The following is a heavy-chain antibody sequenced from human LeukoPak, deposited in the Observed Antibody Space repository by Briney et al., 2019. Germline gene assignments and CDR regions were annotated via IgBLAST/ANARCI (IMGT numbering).Heavy chain of an antibody. J-gene: IGHJ3*02. Sequence: SETLSLTCAVSGGSISSSNWWSWVRQPPGKGLEWIGEIYHSGSTNYNPSLKSRVTISVDKSKNQFSLKLSSVTAADTAVYYCATWTGRRWLQWAFDIWGQGTMVTVSS. CDR3: ATWTGRRWLQWAFDI. D-gene: IGHD5-24*01. CDR1: GGSISSSNW. CDR2: IYHSGST. V-gene: IGHV4-4*02.